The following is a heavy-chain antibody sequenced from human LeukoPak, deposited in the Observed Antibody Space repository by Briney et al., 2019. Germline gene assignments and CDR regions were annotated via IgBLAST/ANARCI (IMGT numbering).Heavy chain of an antibody. V-gene: IGHV1-2*02. J-gene: IGHJ4*02. CDR1: VYTFTDLY. D-gene: IGHD3-3*01. Sequence: ASVNVSCKPSVYTFTDLYIHWVRQAPGQRLEWMGFLRTNTGGTSYAQKFQGRVTMTRDTSISTAYLELTSLTSDDTAVYFCARHNYDFDFDYWGQGTLVTVSA. CDR3: ARHNYDFDFDY. CDR2: LRTNTGGT.